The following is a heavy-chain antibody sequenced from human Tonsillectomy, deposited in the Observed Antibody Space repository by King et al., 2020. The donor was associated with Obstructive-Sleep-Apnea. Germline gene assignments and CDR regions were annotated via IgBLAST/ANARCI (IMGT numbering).Heavy chain of an antibody. CDR2: IIPILGTA. D-gene: IGHD6-6*01. CDR3: ARQSGSDSSSSPYHYSMDV. Sequence: QLVQSGAEVKKPGSSVKVSCKASGGTFSNYAISWVRQAPGQGLEWMGGIIPILGTANYAQKFQGRVTLTADKSTSTAYMELSSLRSEDTAVYYCARQSGSDSSSSPYHYSMDVWGQGTTVTVSS. CDR1: GGTFSNYA. V-gene: IGHV1-69*06. J-gene: IGHJ6*02.